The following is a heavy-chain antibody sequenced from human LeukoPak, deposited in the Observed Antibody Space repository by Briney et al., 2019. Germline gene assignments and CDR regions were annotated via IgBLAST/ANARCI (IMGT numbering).Heavy chain of an antibody. J-gene: IGHJ6*03. D-gene: IGHD3-16*02. Sequence: PSETLSLTCTVSGGSISRSSYYWGWIRQPPGKGLEWIGSIYYSGSTDYNPSLKSRVTISVDTSKNQFSLKLSSVTAADTAVYYCARHVTLYDYVWGSYPETPYMDVWGKGATVTISS. CDR2: IYYSGST. CDR1: GGSISRSSYY. V-gene: IGHV4-39*01. CDR3: ARHVTLYDYVWGSYPETPYMDV.